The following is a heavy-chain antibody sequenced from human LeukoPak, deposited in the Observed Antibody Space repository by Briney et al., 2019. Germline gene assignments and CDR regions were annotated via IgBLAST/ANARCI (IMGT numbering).Heavy chain of an antibody. D-gene: IGHD3-9*01. CDR2: MYHSGSI. J-gene: IGHJ6*04. Sequence: PSETLSLTCGVSGYSISSGFYWGWIRQPPGKGLEWIGSMYHSGSIYCNRSLKSRVTISADTSNNHLSLKLSSVTAADTAVYYCVRHPDPYYDIFLVWGKGTTVTVSS. V-gene: IGHV4-38-2*01. CDR3: VRHPDPYYDIFLV. CDR1: GYSISSGFY.